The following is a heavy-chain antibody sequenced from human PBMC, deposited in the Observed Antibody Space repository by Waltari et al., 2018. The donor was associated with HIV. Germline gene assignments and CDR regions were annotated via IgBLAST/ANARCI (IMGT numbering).Heavy chain of an antibody. CDR2: IYPGDSDT. Sequence: EVQLVQSGAEVKKPGESLKISCKGSGYSFTSYWIGWVGQMPGKGLEWMGIIYPGDSDTRYSPSCQGQVTMSADKSISTAYLQWSSLRASDTAMYYCARHFWGDCSDDVCLYGMDVWGQGTTVTVSS. J-gene: IGHJ6*02. CDR1: GYSFTSYW. CDR3: ARHFWGDCSDDVCLYGMDV. D-gene: IGHD2-8*01. V-gene: IGHV5-51*01.